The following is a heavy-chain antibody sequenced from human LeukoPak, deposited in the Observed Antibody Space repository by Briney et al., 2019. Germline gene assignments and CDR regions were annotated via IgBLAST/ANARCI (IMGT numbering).Heavy chain of an antibody. D-gene: IGHD6-19*01. CDR1: GASIDAAGYS. Sequence: SETLSLTCAVSGASIDAAGYSWNWIRQAPGKDLEWIGNIYHGGRTSYKSSLKSRVTISVDTSKNHFSLELTSVTAADTAVYYCARRGWYARRVYYFDYWGQGTLVTVSS. J-gene: IGHJ4*02. CDR2: IYHGGRT. CDR3: ARRGWYARRVYYFDY. V-gene: IGHV4-30-2*01.